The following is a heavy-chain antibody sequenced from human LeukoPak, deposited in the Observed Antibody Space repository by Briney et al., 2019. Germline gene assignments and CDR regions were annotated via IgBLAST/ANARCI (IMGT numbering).Heavy chain of an antibody. J-gene: IGHJ4*02. D-gene: IGHD5-12*01. V-gene: IGHV3-30-3*01. Sequence: GGSLRLSCAASGFTFSSYAMHWVRQATGKGLEWVAVMSYDGSNKYYADSVKGRFTISRDNSKNTLYLQMNSLRAEDTAVYYCARAQYSGYDFFDYWGQGTLVTVSS. CDR1: GFTFSSYA. CDR3: ARAQYSGYDFFDY. CDR2: MSYDGSNK.